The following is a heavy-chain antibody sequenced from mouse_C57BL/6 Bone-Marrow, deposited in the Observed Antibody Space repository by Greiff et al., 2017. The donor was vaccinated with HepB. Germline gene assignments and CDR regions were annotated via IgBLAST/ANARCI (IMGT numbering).Heavy chain of an antibody. CDR3: TRWDYYGSSYGFAY. D-gene: IGHD1-1*01. V-gene: IGHV1-15*01. CDR2: IDPETGGT. J-gene: IGHJ3*01. CDR1: GYTFTDYE. Sequence: VQLVESGAELVRPGASVTLSCKASGYTFTDYEMHWVKQTPVHGLEWIGAIDPETGGTAYNQKFKGKAILTADKSSSTAYMELRSLTSEDSAVYYCTRWDYYGSSYGFAYWGQGTLVTVSA.